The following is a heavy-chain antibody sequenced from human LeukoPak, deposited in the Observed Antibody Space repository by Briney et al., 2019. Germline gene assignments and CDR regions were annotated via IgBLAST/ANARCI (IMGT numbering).Heavy chain of an antibody. Sequence: KTSETLSLTCAVYGGSFSGYYWSWIRQPPGKGLEWIGEINHSGSTNYNPSLKSRVTISVDTSKNQFSLKLSSVTAADTAVYYCARGYLALYWGQGTLVTVSS. J-gene: IGHJ4*02. CDR1: GGSFSGYY. V-gene: IGHV4-34*01. CDR3: ARGYLALY. CDR2: INHSGST.